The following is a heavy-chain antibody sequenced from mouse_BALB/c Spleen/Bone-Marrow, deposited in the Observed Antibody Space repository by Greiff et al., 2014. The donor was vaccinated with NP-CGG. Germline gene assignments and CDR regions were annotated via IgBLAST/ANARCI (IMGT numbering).Heavy chain of an antibody. J-gene: IGHJ3*01. CDR2: IYPGNSDT. CDR3: TGYGNYVETSFAY. Sequence: EVQLQQSGTVLARPGASVKMSCKASGYSFTSYWVHWVKQRPGQGLEWIGAIYPGNSDTRYNQKFKGKAKLTAVTSASTAYMELSSLTNEDSAVYYCTGYGNYVETSFAYWGQGTLVTVSA. CDR1: GYSFTSYW. V-gene: IGHV1-5*01. D-gene: IGHD2-1*01.